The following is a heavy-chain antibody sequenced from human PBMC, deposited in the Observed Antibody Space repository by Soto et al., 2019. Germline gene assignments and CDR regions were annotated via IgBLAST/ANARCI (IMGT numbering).Heavy chain of an antibody. J-gene: IGHJ6*02. V-gene: IGHV4-4*07. CDR1: GGSISSYY. Sequence: SETLSLTCTVSGGSISSYYWSWIRQPAGKGLEWIGRIYTSGSTNYNPSLKSRVTMSVDTSKNQFSLKLSSVTAADTAVYYCARAPRITMVRGVITSYYYYGMDVWGQGTTVTVSS. CDR2: IYTSGST. CDR3: ARAPRITMVRGVITSYYYYGMDV. D-gene: IGHD3-10*01.